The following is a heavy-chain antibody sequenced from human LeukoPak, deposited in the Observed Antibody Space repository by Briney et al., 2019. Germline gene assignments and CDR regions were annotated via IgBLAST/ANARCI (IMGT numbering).Heavy chain of an antibody. CDR3: ARVIHWGYDY. Sequence: AAVKVSCKASGYTFTSYGISWVRQASGRGLEWMGWISAYNGNPNYAQKLQVRVAMTTDTSTSTAYMELRSLRSDDTAVYYCARVIHWGYDYWGQGTLVTVSS. D-gene: IGHD7-27*01. CDR2: ISAYNGNP. CDR1: GYTFTSYG. J-gene: IGHJ4*02. V-gene: IGHV1-18*01.